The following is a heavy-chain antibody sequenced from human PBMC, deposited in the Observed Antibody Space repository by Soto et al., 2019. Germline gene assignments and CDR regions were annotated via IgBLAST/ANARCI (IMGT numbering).Heavy chain of an antibody. J-gene: IGHJ6*02. CDR1: GYTFTSYG. CDR3: ARDRRSSSAGGYYYGMDV. D-gene: IGHD6-6*01. V-gene: IGHV1-18*01. Sequence: ASVKVSCKASGYTFTSYGISWVRQAPGQGLEWMGWISAYNGNTKYAQKIQGRVTMTTDTSTSTAYMELRSLRSDDTAVYYCARDRRSSSAGGYYYGMDVWGQGTTVTVSS. CDR2: ISAYNGNT.